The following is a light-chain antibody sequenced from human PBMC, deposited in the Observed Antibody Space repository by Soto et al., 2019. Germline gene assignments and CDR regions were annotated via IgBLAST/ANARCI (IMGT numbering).Light chain of an antibody. Sequence: EIVLTQSPGTLSMSPGERATLSCRASESISSNYLAWYQQKPGQAPRLLIYGASSRATGIPDRFSGSGSGTDFTLTISRLEAEDFAVYYCLQYGSSPRTCGQGTKVEFK. V-gene: IGKV3-20*01. J-gene: IGKJ1*01. CDR1: ESISSNY. CDR2: GAS. CDR3: LQYGSSPRT.